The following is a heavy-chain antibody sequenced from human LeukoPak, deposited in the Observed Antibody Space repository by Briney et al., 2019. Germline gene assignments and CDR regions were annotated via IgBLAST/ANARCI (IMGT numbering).Heavy chain of an antibody. CDR1: GGSFSGYY. J-gene: IGHJ4*02. D-gene: IGHD3-3*01. CDR2: INHSGST. Sequence: SSETLSLTXAVYGGSFSGYYWSWIRQPPGKGLEWIGEINHSGSTNYNPSLKSRVTISVDTSKNQFSLKLSSVTAADTAVYYCARLRHKRNTIFGVVTGFDYWGQGTLVTVSS. V-gene: IGHV4-34*01. CDR3: ARLRHKRNTIFGVVTGFDY.